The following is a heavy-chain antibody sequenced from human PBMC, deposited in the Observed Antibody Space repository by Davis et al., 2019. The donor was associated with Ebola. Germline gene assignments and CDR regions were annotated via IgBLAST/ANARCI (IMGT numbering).Heavy chain of an antibody. CDR3: ARRSGYSYGYEGMDV. D-gene: IGHD5-18*01. J-gene: IGHJ6*04. Sequence: GGSLRLSCAASGFSFTNYAMHWVRQAPGKGLEWVSAISGSGGHTYFADPVKGRFTISRDNSKNTLYLQMNSLRAEDTAVYYCARRSGYSYGYEGMDVWGKGTTVTVSS. CDR2: ISGSGGHT. V-gene: IGHV3-23*01. CDR1: GFSFTNYA.